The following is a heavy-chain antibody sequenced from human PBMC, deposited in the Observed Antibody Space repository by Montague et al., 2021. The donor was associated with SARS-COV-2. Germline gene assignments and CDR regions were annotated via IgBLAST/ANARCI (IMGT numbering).Heavy chain of an antibody. V-gene: IGHV4-4*02. CDR3: ARVPLVGPTAGTSDY. CDR2: IHHSGGT. Sequence: SETLSLTCTVSGDSIDSGDWWSWVRQAPGRGLEFIGEIHHSGGTNYNPSLRSRVTMSVDKSKNQFSLSLSSVTAADTAVYHCARVPLVGPTAGTSDYWGLGTLVAVSS. J-gene: IGHJ4*02. CDR1: GDSIDSGDW. D-gene: IGHD1-1*01.